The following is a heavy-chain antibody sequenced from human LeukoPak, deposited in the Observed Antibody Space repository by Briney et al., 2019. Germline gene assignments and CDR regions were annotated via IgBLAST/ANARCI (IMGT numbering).Heavy chain of an antibody. J-gene: IGHJ6*03. D-gene: IGHD4-17*01. CDR1: GGSFSGYY. CDR2: INHSGST. V-gene: IGHV4-34*01. CDR3: ARLRLYYYYYYMDV. Sequence: PSETLSLTCAVYGGSFSGYYWSWIRQPPGKGLEWIGEINHSGSTNYNPSLKSRVTISVDTSKNQFSLKLSSVTAADTAVYYCARLRLYYYYYYMDVWGKGTTVTISS.